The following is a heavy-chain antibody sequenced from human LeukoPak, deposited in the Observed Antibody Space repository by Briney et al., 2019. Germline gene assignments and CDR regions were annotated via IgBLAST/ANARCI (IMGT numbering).Heavy chain of an antibody. D-gene: IGHD3-22*01. CDR1: GGSISSYY. V-gene: IGHV4-59*01. Sequence: SETLSLTCTVSGGSISSYYWSWNRQPPGKGLEWIGYIYYSGSTNYNPSLESRVTISVDTSKNQFSLKLSSVTAADTAVYYCAREAYYYDSSGYAFDYWGQGTLVTVSS. CDR3: AREAYYYDSSGYAFDY. J-gene: IGHJ4*02. CDR2: IYYSGST.